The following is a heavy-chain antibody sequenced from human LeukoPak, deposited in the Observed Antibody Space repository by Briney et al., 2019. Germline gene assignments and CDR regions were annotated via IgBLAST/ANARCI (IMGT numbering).Heavy chain of an antibody. Sequence: GRTLRLSPAPSLLTSSSYEMNSGSQAPRKGLERVSYISSSGSTIYYADSVKGRFTISRDNAKNSLYLQMNSLRAEDTAVYYCASGYSSGWYHGGYWGQGTLVTVSS. D-gene: IGHD6-19*01. CDR2: ISSSGSTI. V-gene: IGHV3-48*03. CDR1: LLTSSSYE. CDR3: ASGYSSGWYHGGY. J-gene: IGHJ4*02.